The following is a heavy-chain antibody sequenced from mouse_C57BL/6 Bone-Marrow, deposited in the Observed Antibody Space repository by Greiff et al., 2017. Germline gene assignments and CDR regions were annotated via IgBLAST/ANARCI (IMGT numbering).Heavy chain of an antibody. J-gene: IGHJ1*03. Sequence: EVKLMESGGGLVKPGGSLKLSCAASGFTFSSYAMSWVRQTPEKRLEWVATISDGGSYTYYPDNVKGRFTISRDNAKNNLYLQMSHLKSADTAMYYCARDFTTVVDWYFDVWGTGTTVTVSS. CDR2: ISDGGSYT. D-gene: IGHD1-1*01. CDR1: GFTFSSYA. CDR3: ARDFTTVVDWYFDV. V-gene: IGHV5-4*01.